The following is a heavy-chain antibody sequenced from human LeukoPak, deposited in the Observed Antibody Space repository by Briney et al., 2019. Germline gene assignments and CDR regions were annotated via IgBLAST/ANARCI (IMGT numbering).Heavy chain of an antibody. D-gene: IGHD1-26*01. CDR2: ISDSGGYS. J-gene: IGHJ4*02. Sequence: GGSLRLSCAVSGFTFSNYAMSWVRQAPGKGLEWVSVISDSGGYSFYADSVKGRFTISRDNSKNTVFLQMNSLRAEDTAVYYCAKDRPPGGSPLMDYWGQGTLVTVSS. CDR1: GFTFSNYA. V-gene: IGHV3-23*01. CDR3: AKDRPPGGSPLMDY.